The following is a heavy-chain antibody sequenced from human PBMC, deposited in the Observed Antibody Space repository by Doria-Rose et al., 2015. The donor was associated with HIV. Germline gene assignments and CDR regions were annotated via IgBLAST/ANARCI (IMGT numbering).Heavy chain of an antibody. CDR3: ARDHYDSGGYYSD. J-gene: IGHJ4*02. D-gene: IGHD3-22*01. CDR2: ISSSSEYI. CDR1: GFTFSRYS. V-gene: IGHV3-21*03. Sequence: VHLEQSGGGLVKPGGSLRLSCAASGFTFSRYSMNWVRQAPGKGLEWVSSISSSSEYIYYVDSVQGRFTISRDNAKNSVYLQMNSLRTEDAGVYYCARDHYDSGGYYSDWGQGTLVTVSS.